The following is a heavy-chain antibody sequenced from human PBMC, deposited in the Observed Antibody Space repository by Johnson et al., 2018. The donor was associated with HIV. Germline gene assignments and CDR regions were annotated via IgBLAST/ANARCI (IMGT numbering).Heavy chain of an antibody. J-gene: IGHJ3*02. CDR2: IYSGGST. D-gene: IGHD5-24*01. Sequence: QVQLVESGGGVVQPGRSLRLSCAASGFTFSSYAMHWVRQAPGKGLEWVAVIYSGGSTYYAASVKGRFTISRDSSKNTLYLQMNSLRTEDTALYYCAKAGARWLQFDAFDIWGQGTMVTGSS. V-gene: IGHV3-NL1*01. CDR1: GFTFSSYA. CDR3: AKAGARWLQFDAFDI.